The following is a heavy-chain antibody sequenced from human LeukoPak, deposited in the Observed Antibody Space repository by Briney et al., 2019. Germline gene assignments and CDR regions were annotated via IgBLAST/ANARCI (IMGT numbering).Heavy chain of an antibody. Sequence: GGSLRLSCAASGFTFSGSAMHWVRQASGKGLERVGRIRSKANSYATAYAASVKGRFTISRDHSKNTAYLQMNSLKTEDTAVYYCTRAHYDSSGYYLNWGQGTLVTVSS. V-gene: IGHV3-73*01. D-gene: IGHD3-22*01. CDR1: GFTFSGSA. CDR3: TRAHYDSSGYYLN. J-gene: IGHJ4*02. CDR2: IRSKANSYAT.